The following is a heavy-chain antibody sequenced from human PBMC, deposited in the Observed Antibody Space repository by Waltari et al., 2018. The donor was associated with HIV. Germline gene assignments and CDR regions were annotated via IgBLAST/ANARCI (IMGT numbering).Heavy chain of an antibody. D-gene: IGHD3-22*01. CDR2: ISSSDTFI. Sequence: EVGLVDPVVGLVKAWGSLRLSGPASGCPFCEYRLFWFRQARGKGLEWLSSISSSDTFINNGDSVRGRYTTGRDNSKKSLYVQLNSLSDDDTAVDYCARIQDSDSGGYERKVDCWGQGTLVTVSS. V-gene: IGHV3-21*01. CDR3: ARIQDSDSGGYERKVDC. J-gene: IGHJ4*02. CDR1: GCPFCEYR.